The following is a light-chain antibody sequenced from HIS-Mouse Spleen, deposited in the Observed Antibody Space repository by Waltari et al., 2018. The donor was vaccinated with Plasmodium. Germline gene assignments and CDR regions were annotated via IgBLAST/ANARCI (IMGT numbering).Light chain of an antibody. V-gene: IGKV1D-8*02. J-gene: IGKJ3*01. CDR1: QGISSY. Sequence: AIWMTPSPSLLAASTGDSVPISCRMSQGISSYLALYQQKPGKAPELLIYAASTLQSGVPSRFSGSGSGTDFTLTISCLQSEDFATYYCQQYYSFPFTFGPGTKVDIK. CDR3: QQYYSFPFT. CDR2: AAS.